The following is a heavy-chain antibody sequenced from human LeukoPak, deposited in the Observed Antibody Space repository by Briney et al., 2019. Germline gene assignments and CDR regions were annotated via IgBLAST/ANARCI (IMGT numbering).Heavy chain of an antibody. D-gene: IGHD2-15*01. CDR1: GFTFSSYG. V-gene: IGHV3-30*18. CDR3: AKDPYRVVVATGNYLDP. J-gene: IGHJ5*02. Sequence: PGRSLRLPCAASGFTFSSYGMHWVRQAPGKGLEWVAVISHDGSNIYYGDSVKGRFSISRDNSKNTLYLQMNSLRAEDTAVYYCAKDPYRVVVATGNYLDPWGQGTLVTVSS. CDR2: ISHDGSNI.